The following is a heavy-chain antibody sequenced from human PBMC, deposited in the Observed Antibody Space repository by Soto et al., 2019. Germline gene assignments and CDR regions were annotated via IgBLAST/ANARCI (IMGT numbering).Heavy chain of an antibody. Sequence: EVQLVEPGGGLVQPGGSLRLSCAASGFTFSSYSMNWVRQAPGKGLEWVSYISSSSSTIYYADSVKGRFTISRDNAKNSLYLQMNSLRAEDTAVYYCAPHSGYYDYWGQGTLVTVSS. D-gene: IGHD3-22*01. CDR3: APHSGYYDY. CDR2: ISSSSSTI. J-gene: IGHJ4*02. CDR1: GFTFSSYS. V-gene: IGHV3-48*01.